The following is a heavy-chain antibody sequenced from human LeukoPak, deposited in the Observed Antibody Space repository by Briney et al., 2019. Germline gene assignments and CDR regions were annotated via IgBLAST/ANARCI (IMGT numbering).Heavy chain of an antibody. CDR2: ILYDGSNK. D-gene: IGHD2-15*01. Sequence: PGRSLRLSCAASGFTFSNYAMHWVRQAPGKGLEWVAVILYDGSNKYYPDSVKGRFTISRDNSKNTLYLQMNSLRPEDTAVYYCARDIYRLSGGSSWSFDYWGQGTLVTVSS. J-gene: IGHJ4*02. CDR3: ARDIYRLSGGSSWSFDY. CDR1: GFTFSNYA. V-gene: IGHV3-30*04.